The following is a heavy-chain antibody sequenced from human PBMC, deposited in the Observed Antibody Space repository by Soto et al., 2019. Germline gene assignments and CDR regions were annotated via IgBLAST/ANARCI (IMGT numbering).Heavy chain of an antibody. V-gene: IGHV4-59*01. J-gene: IGHJ6*02. CDR2: VYYSGST. CDR1: GGSISTYY. CDR3: AGVNRWDSYYGMDV. D-gene: IGHD1-26*01. Sequence: QVQLQESGPGLVKPSETLSLTCTVSGGSISTYYWSWIRQPPGKGLEWIGYVYYSGSTNYNPSLKCRVTISVDTSKNQFSLKLSSVTAADTAVYYCAGVNRWDSYYGMDVWGQGTTVTVSS.